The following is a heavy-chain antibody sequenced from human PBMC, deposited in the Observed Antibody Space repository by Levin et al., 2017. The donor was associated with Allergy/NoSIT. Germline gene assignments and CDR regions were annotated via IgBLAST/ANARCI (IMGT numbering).Heavy chain of an antibody. D-gene: IGHD2-2*01. CDR3: ARDTGCSSTSCHPLGWWWFDP. V-gene: IGHV1-2*02. J-gene: IGHJ5*02. Sequence: ASVKVSCKASGYTFTGYYMHWVRQAPGQGLEWMGWINPNSGGTNYAQKFQGRVTMTRDTSISTAYMELSRLRSDDTAVYYCARDTGCSSTSCHPLGWWWFDPWGQGTLVTVSS. CDR1: GYTFTGYY. CDR2: INPNSGGT.